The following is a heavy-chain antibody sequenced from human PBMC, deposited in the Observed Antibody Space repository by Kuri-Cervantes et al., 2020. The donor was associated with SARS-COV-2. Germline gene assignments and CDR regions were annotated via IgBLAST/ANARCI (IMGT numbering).Heavy chain of an antibody. CDR3: ARKSIPLHGDYTDYYYYGMDV. J-gene: IGHJ6*02. CDR2: ISAYDGNT. V-gene: IGHV1-18*01. CDR1: GYTFTSYG. Sequence: ASVKVSCKASGYTFTSYGISWVRQAPGQGLEWMGWISAYDGNTHYAQKLQGRVTMTTDTSTSTAYMELSSLRSEDTAVYYCARKSIPLHGDYTDYYYYGMDVWGQGTTVTVSS. D-gene: IGHD4-17*01.